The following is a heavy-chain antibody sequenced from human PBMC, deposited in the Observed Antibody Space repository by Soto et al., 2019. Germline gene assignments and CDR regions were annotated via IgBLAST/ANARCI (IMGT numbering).Heavy chain of an antibody. CDR3: ARQTVLRFLEWLPPSPYYYGMDV. CDR1: GGTVNGYY. Sequence: SETISITSAVYGGTVNGYYWSWIRKHPGKGLEWIGEINHSGSTNYNPSLKSRVTISVDTSKNQFSLKLSSVTAADTAVYYCARQTVLRFLEWLPPSPYYYGMDVWGQGTTVTVSS. J-gene: IGHJ6*02. D-gene: IGHD3-3*01. CDR2: INHSGST. V-gene: IGHV4-34*01.